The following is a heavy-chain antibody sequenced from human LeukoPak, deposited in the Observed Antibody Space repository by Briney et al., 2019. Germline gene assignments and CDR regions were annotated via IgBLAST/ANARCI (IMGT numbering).Heavy chain of an antibody. J-gene: IGHJ4*02. Sequence: PGGSLRLSCAASGFTFSSYAMSWVRQAPGKGLEWVAAISTTSGNIYYADSVKGRFTISRDNAKNSLYLQMNSLRVEDTALYYCARRAPSHDFDDWGQGTLVTVSS. CDR3: ARRAPSHDFDD. V-gene: IGHV3-21*01. CDR2: ISTTSGNI. CDR1: GFTFSSYA.